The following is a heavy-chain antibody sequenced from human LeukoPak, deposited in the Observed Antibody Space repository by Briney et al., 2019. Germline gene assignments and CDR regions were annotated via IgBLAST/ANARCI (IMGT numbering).Heavy chain of an antibody. CDR1: GFTFNNYA. CDR3: ARDGGNSGYYYYYMDV. CDR2: ISYDGSNK. D-gene: IGHD4-23*01. J-gene: IGHJ6*03. Sequence: GGSLRLSCAASGFTFNNYAMIWVRQAPGKGLEWVAVISYDGSNKYYADSVKGRFTISRDNSKNTLYLQMNSLRAEDTAVYYCARDGGNSGYYYYYMDVWGKGTTVTVSS. V-gene: IGHV3-30*04.